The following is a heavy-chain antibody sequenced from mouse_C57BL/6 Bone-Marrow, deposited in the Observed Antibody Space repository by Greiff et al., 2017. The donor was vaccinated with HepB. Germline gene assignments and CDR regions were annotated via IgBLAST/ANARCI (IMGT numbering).Heavy chain of an antibody. D-gene: IGHD1-1*01. CDR3: ARDPFITTVVARFDY. V-gene: IGHV5-4*01. CDR1: GFTFSSYA. CDR2: ISDGGSYT. Sequence: EVKVVESGGGLVKPGGSLKLSCAASGFTFSSYAMSWVRQTPEKRLEWVATISDGGSYTYYPDNVKGRFTISRDNAKNNLYLQMSHLKSEDTAMYYCARDPFITTVVARFDYWGQGTTLTVSS. J-gene: IGHJ2*01.